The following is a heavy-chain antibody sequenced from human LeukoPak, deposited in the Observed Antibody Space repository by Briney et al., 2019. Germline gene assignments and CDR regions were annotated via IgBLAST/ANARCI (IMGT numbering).Heavy chain of an antibody. V-gene: IGHV3-74*01. D-gene: IGHD4-23*01. CDR3: ARGRPHGNDY. CDR1: GFTFSSYW. Sequence: GGSLRLSCAASGFTFSSYWMNWVRQAPGKGLVWVLRIASDGSSTTYADSVKGRFGISRDNAKNTLYLQMNSLRVEDTAVYYCARGRPHGNDYWGQGTLVTVSS. J-gene: IGHJ4*02. CDR2: IASDGSST.